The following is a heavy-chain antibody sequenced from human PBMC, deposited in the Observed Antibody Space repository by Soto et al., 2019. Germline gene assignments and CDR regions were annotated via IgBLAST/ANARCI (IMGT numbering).Heavy chain of an antibody. Sequence: SETLSLTCAVSGGSISSGGYSWSWIRQPPGKGLEWIGYMYNSGSTHYNPSLKSRVTISLDTSKNQFSLNLRSVTAADTAVYYCASMGYHYGSGSYPLDYWGQGTLVTVSS. D-gene: IGHD3-10*01. CDR3: ASMGYHYGSGSYPLDY. V-gene: IGHV4-30-4*07. J-gene: IGHJ4*02. CDR2: MYNSGST. CDR1: GGSISSGGYS.